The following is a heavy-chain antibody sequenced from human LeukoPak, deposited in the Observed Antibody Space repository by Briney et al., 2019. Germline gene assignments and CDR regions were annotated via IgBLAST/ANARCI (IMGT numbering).Heavy chain of an antibody. Sequence: ASVKVSCKASGYTFTTYAITSVRQAPGQGLEWMGWISSYNGNTIYAQKLQGRVTLTTDTSTSTGYMELRSLRSDDTAVYYCAREGFNRKYDYWGQGTQVTVSS. CDR2: ISSYNGNT. CDR1: GYTFTTYA. V-gene: IGHV1-18*01. J-gene: IGHJ4*02. CDR3: AREGFNRKYDY.